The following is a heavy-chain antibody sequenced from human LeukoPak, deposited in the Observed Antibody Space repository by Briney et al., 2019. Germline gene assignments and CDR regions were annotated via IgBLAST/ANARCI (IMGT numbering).Heavy chain of an antibody. CDR3: AREYSAFEI. CDR2: IHYSGST. D-gene: IGHD1-1*01. J-gene: IGHJ3*02. CDR1: GGAISTYY. Sequence: PSETLSLTCTVSGGAISTYYWSWIRQPPGKGLEWIGYIHYSGSTSYNPSLKSRITISVDTSKNQLSLILNSVTAADTAVYHCAREYSAFEIWGQGTMVTVSS. V-gene: IGHV4-59*01.